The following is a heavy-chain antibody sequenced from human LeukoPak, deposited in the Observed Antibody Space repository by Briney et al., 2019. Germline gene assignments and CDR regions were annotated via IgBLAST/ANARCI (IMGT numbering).Heavy chain of an antibody. J-gene: IGHJ6*02. CDR1: GGSISSYY. Sequence: SETLSLTCTVSGGSISSYYWSWIRQPPGKGLEWIGYIYYSGSTNYNPSLKSRVTISVDTSKNQFSLKLSSVTAADTAVYYCARLKYSSGYYGMDVWGQGTTVTVSS. D-gene: IGHD6-25*01. CDR3: ARLKYSSGYYGMDV. CDR2: IYYSGST. V-gene: IGHV4-59*08.